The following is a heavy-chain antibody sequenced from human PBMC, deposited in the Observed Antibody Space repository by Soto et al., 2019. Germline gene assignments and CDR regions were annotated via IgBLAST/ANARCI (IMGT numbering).Heavy chain of an antibody. V-gene: IGHV3-48*01. D-gene: IGHD1-26*01. CDR3: AFREESSYLYYRRDV. CDR2: ISSSSSTI. CDR1: GLTFSSYS. Sequence: EVQLVESGGGLVQRGGSLRLSCAASGLTFSSYSMNWVRQAPGKGLEWVSYISSSSSTIYYADSVKGRFTISRDYTMHSLYLQMNSLRAEDTAVYYRAFREESSYLYYRRDVWGQGTTATVSS. J-gene: IGHJ6*02.